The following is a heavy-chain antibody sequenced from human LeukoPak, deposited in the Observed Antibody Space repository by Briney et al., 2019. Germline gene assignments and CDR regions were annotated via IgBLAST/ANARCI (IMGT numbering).Heavy chain of an antibody. D-gene: IGHD2-21*01. Sequence: PGGSLRLSYAASGFIFSTYSMNWVRQAPGKGLEWVSYIGSSSSIISYADSVKGRFTISRDNAKNSLYLQMNSLRDEDTAVYYCARGQSDLTYWGHGTLVTVSS. CDR2: IGSSSSII. CDR1: GFIFSTYS. CDR3: ARGQSDLTY. V-gene: IGHV3-48*02. J-gene: IGHJ4*01.